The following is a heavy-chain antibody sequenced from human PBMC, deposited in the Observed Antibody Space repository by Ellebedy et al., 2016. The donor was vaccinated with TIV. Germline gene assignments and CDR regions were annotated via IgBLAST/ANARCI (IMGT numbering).Heavy chain of an antibody. D-gene: IGHD3-22*01. Sequence: GESLKISXKDSGYSFTNDWIAWVRQMPGKGLEWMGLICLGNSNTRYSPSFQGQVTISADKSISTAYLQWSSLKASDTAMYYCARHLDYYDSSGYFGYGMDVWGQGTTVTVSS. V-gene: IGHV5-51*01. J-gene: IGHJ6*02. CDR1: GYSFTNDW. CDR3: ARHLDYYDSSGYFGYGMDV. CDR2: ICLGNSNT.